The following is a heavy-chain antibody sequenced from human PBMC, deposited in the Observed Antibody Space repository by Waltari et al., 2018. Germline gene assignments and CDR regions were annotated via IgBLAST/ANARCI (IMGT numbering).Heavy chain of an antibody. V-gene: IGHV3-23*01. CDR1: GFTFARFS. CDR2: IGRSGANT. D-gene: IGHD3-9*01. CDR3: VKDRPDWPIDY. Sequence: EVQLLASGGGLFRPGGSLRLSCTASGFTFARFSMSWVRQAPGKGLEWVSSIGRSGANTYYANSVKGRFTVSRDNSKNTVYLQINSLRAEDTATYYCVKDRPDWPIDYWGQGTLVTVSS. J-gene: IGHJ4*02.